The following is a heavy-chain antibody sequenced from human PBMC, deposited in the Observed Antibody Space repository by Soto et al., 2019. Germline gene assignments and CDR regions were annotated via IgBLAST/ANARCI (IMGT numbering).Heavy chain of an antibody. V-gene: IGHV4-30-4*01. Sequence: QVQLQESGPGLVKPSQTLSLTCTVSGGSISSGDYYWSWIRHPPGKGLEWIGYIYYSGITYYNPSLKSRVTISVDTSKNQFSLKLSSVTAADTAVYYCARENYGPTTVTASDAYNWFDPWGQGTLVTVSS. CDR2: IYYSGIT. CDR1: GGSISSGDYY. CDR3: ARENYGPTTVTASDAYNWFDP. J-gene: IGHJ5*02. D-gene: IGHD4-17*01.